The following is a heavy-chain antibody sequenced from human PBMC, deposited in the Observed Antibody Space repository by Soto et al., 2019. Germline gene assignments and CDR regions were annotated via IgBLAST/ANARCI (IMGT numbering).Heavy chain of an antibody. CDR3: ARLYTSGWYIDH. D-gene: IGHD6-19*01. J-gene: IGHJ4*02. V-gene: IGHV3-48*02. CDR2: ITKSSSPI. CDR1: GFTFSSFS. Sequence: EVQLVESGGGLVQPGGSLRLSCAASGFTFSSFSIDWVRQAPGKGLEWISYITKSSSPIYYADSVKRRFTVSRDNGKNAVYLQMNSLRYEDTAVYYCARLYTSGWYIDHWGQGTLVTVAA.